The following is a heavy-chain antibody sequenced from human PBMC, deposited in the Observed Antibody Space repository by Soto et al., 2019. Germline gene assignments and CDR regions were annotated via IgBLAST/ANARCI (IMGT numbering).Heavy chain of an antibody. J-gene: IGHJ5*02. CDR1: GFTFSSYG. V-gene: IGHV3-33*01. D-gene: IGHD4-17*01. CDR3: ARDGRMTTVTTWFDP. Sequence: QVQLVESGGGVVQPGRSLRLSCAASGFTFSSYGMHWVRQAPGKGLEWVAVIWYDGSNKYYADSVKGRFTISRDNSKNTLYLQMISLRAEDTAVYYCARDGRMTTVTTWFDPWGQGTLVTVSS. CDR2: IWYDGSNK.